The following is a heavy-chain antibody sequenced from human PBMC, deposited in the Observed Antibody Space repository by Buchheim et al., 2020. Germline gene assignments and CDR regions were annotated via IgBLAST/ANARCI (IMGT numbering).Heavy chain of an antibody. CDR2: LSGSGDTT. CDR3: VKEAGDYYDGSGYRDYFEY. V-gene: IGHV3-23*01. CDR1: GFTFSNYA. D-gene: IGHD3-22*01. J-gene: IGHJ4*02. Sequence: EVQLLESGGGLVQPGGSLRLSCAASGFTFSNYAMTWVRQAPGKGLEWVSALSGSGDTTYYTDSVKGRFTISRDNSKNTLYLQMNSLRAEDTAVYYCVKEAGDYYDGSGYRDYFEYWGQGTL.